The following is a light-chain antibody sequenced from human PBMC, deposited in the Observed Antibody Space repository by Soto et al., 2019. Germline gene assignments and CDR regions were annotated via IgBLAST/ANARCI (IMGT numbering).Light chain of an antibody. CDR3: QSFDTSLIAYV. CDR1: SSNIGTRYD. Sequence: QSVLTQPPSVSGAPGQRVTISCTGSSSNIGTRYDVHWYQHLPGTAPKLLIYRNSDRASGVPDRFSGSKSGTSASLAITGLQAEDDAVYYCQSFDTSLIAYVFGTGTKLTVL. CDR2: RNS. J-gene: IGLJ1*01. V-gene: IGLV1-40*01.